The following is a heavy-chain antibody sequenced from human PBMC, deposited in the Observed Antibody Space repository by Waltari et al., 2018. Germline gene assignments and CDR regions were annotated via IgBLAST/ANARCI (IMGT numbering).Heavy chain of an antibody. CDR1: GFTFSTFW. CDR2: IKQDGSVK. Sequence: EVQLVESGGGLVQPGGSLRLSCAASGFTFSTFWMHWVRQAPGKGLEGVAKIKQDGSVKYYVDSVKGRFTISGDNSKNSLYLQMNSLRAEDTAVYYCTRGGNSLWDYWGQGTLVTVSS. V-gene: IGHV3-7*01. CDR3: TRGGNSLWDY. J-gene: IGHJ4*02. D-gene: IGHD1-7*01.